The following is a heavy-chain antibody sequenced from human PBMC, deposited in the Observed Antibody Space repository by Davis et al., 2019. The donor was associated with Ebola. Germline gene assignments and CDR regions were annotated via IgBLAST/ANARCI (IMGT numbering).Heavy chain of an antibody. J-gene: IGHJ4*02. CDR2: ISSSSSYI. Sequence: GESLKISCAASGFTFSSYSMNWVRQAPGKGLEWVSSISSSSSYIYYADSVKGRFTISRDNAKNSLYLQMNSLRAEDTAVYYCARDFRSGSYYLDYWGQGTLVTVSS. D-gene: IGHD1-26*01. V-gene: IGHV3-21*01. CDR1: GFTFSSYS. CDR3: ARDFRSGSYYLDY.